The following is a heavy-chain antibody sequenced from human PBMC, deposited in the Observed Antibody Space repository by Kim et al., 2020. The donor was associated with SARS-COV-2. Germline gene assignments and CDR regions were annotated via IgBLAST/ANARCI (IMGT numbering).Heavy chain of an antibody. Sequence: ASVKVSCKASGYSFKNYAINWVRQAPGQGLEWMGRINTNTGTPLYAQGFEGHFVFSVGASVDTAYLEIETLTVEDTGVYFCARDNWDRFGDYRGFDPWGQGTPVIVSS. J-gene: IGHJ5*02. CDR1: GYSFKNYA. V-gene: IGHV7-4-1*01. CDR2: INTNTGTP. D-gene: IGHD4-17*01. CDR3: ARDNWDRFGDYRGFDP.